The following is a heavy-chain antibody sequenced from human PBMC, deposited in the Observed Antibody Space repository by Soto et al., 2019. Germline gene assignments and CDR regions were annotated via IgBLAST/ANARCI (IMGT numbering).Heavy chain of an antibody. D-gene: IGHD2-15*01. Sequence: GGSLRLSCAASGFTFSSYAMHWVRQAPGKGLEWVAVISYDGSNKYYADSVKGRFTISRDNSKNTLYLQMNSLRAEDTAVYYCARDREGVVVVAASRNYYYYGMDVWGQGTTVTVSS. CDR1: GFTFSSYA. CDR2: ISYDGSNK. V-gene: IGHV3-30-3*01. CDR3: ARDREGVVVVAASRNYYYYGMDV. J-gene: IGHJ6*02.